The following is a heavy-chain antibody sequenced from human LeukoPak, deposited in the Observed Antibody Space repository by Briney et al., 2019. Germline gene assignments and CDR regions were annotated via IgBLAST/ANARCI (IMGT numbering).Heavy chain of an antibody. D-gene: IGHD3-10*01. CDR3: ARVGFGEFSRFDY. CDR1: GFTFSSYS. J-gene: IGHJ4*02. Sequence: PGGSLRLSCAASGFTFSSYSMNWVRQAPGKGLEWVSSISSSSSYIYYADSVKGRFTISRDNAKNSLYLQMNSLRAEDTAVYYCARVGFGEFSRFDYWGQGTLVTVSS. CDR2: ISSSSSYI. V-gene: IGHV3-21*01.